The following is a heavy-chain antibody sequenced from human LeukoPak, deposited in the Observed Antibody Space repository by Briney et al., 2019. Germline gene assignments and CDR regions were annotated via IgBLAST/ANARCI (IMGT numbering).Heavy chain of an antibody. J-gene: IGHJ1*01. D-gene: IGHD3-3*01. CDR1: GFTFSNYA. CDR2: ISYDGYNK. CDR3: AKSLEWLLYTPYFQH. Sequence: GGSLRLSCVASGFTFSNYAMHWVRQAPGKGLEWVAVISYDGYNKYYAESVKGRFTISRDNSKNTLYLQMNSLRAEDTAVYYCAKSLEWLLYTPYFQHWGQGTLVTVSS. V-gene: IGHV3-30-3*02.